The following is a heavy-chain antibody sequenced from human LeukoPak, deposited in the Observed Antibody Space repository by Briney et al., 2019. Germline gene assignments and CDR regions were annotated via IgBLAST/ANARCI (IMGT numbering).Heavy chain of an antibody. V-gene: IGHV3-21*01. CDR1: GLTFSRER. D-gene: IGHD4-11*01. CDR2: FVSGGSDT. CDR3: ARVLTTVIKSAPYYYYYMDV. J-gene: IGHJ6*03. Sequence: PGGSLRLSCRGSGLTFSRERMNWVRQAPGKGLEWVSSFVSGGSDTYYADSVKGRFTMSRDNAENSLYLQMNSLRAEDTAVYYCARVLTTVIKSAPYYYYYMDVWGKGTTVTVSS.